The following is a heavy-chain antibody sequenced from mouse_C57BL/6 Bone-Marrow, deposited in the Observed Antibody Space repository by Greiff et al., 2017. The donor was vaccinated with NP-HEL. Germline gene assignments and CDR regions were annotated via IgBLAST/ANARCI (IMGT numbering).Heavy chain of an antibody. CDR2: IYPSDSET. Sequence: VQLQQPGAELVRPGSSVKLSCKASGYTFTSYWMDWVKQRPGQGLEWIGNIYPSDSETHYNQKFKDKATLTVDKSSSTAYMQLSSLTSEDSAVYYCARDDLLPFAYWGQGTLVTVSA. CDR1: GYTFTSYW. J-gene: IGHJ3*01. CDR3: ARDDLLPFAY. D-gene: IGHD1-1*01. V-gene: IGHV1-61*01.